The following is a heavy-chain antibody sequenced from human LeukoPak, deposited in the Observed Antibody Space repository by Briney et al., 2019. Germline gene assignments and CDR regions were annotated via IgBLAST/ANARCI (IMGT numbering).Heavy chain of an antibody. D-gene: IGHD6-19*01. CDR2: IHTRGST. V-gene: IGHV4-4*09. J-gene: IGHJ4*02. CDR1: GVSISSYY. Sequence: PSETLSLTCTVSGVSISSYYWSWLRQPPGKGLEWIGYIHTRGSTNYNPSLKSRVTISVDTSKNQFSLKLSSVTAADTAVYYCAGNSGWYVYNYWGQGTLVSVSS. CDR3: AGNSGWYVYNY.